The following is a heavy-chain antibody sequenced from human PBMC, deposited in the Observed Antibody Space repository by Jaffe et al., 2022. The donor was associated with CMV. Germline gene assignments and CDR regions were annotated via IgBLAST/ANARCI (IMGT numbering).Heavy chain of an antibody. J-gene: IGHJ4*02. Sequence: QVQLQQWGAGLLKPSETLSLTCAVYGGSFSGYYWSWIRQPPGKGLEWIGEINHSGSTNYNPSLKSRVTISVDTSKNQFSLKLSSVTAADTAVYYCARGRIYYYGSGSYNYWGQGTLVTVSS. CDR1: GGSFSGYY. CDR2: INHSGST. D-gene: IGHD3-10*01. CDR3: ARGRIYYYGSGSYNY. V-gene: IGHV4-34*01.